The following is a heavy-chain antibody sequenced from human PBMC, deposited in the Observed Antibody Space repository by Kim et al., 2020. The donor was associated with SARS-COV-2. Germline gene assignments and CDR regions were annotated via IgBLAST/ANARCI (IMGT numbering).Heavy chain of an antibody. CDR1: GYTFTGYY. V-gene: IGHV1-2*06. D-gene: IGHD3-9*01. CDR3: ARDLRYYDILTGYYLAWFDP. J-gene: IGHJ5*02. Sequence: ASVKVSCKASGYTFTGYYMHWVRQAPGQGLEWMGRINPNSGGTNYAQKFQGRVTMTRDTSISTAYMELSRLRSDDTAVYYCARDLRYYDILTGYYLAWFDPWGQGTLVTVSS. CDR2: INPNSGGT.